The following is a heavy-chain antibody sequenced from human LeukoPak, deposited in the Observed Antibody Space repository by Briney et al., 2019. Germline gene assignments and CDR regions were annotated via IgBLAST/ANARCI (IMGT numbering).Heavy chain of an antibody. Sequence: GESLKISYKGCGYSFTSYWSGWVRQMPGKGLEWMGIIYPGDSDTRYSPFFQGQVTISADKSISTAYLQWSSLKASDTAMYYCARPIIAVAGHFYFDYWGQGTLVTVSS. J-gene: IGHJ4*02. D-gene: IGHD6-13*01. CDR2: IYPGDSDT. V-gene: IGHV5-51*01. CDR1: GYSFTSYW. CDR3: ARPIIAVAGHFYFDY.